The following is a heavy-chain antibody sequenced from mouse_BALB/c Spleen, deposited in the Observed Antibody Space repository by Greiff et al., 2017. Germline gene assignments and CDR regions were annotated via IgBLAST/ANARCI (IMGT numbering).Heavy chain of an antibody. Sequence: QVQLQQSGAELVRPGSSVKISCKASGYAFSSYWMNWVKQRPGQGLEWIGQIYPGDGDTNYNGKFKGKATLTADKSSSTAYMQLSSLTSEDSAVYFCARGMYGSSPDYWGQGTTLTVSS. V-gene: IGHV1-80*01. J-gene: IGHJ2*01. CDR2: IYPGDGDT. CDR3: ARGMYGSSPDY. D-gene: IGHD1-1*01. CDR1: GYAFSSYW.